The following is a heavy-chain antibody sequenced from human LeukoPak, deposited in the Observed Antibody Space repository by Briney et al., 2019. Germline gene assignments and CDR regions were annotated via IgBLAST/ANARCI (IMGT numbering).Heavy chain of an antibody. V-gene: IGHV4-59*08. CDR3: ARHRVVPAATFDY. J-gene: IGHJ4*02. CDR2: IYYSGST. Sequence: SETLSLTSTVSGRSNKSYYRRLILQPQGKGLKLIGYIYYSGSTNYTPSLKSRVTISVDTSKNQFSLKLSSVTAADTAVYYCARHRVVPAATFDYWGQGTLVTVSS. CDR1: GRSNKSYY. D-gene: IGHD2-2*01.